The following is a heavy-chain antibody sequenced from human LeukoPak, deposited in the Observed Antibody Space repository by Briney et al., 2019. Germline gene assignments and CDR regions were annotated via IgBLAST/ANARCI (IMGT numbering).Heavy chain of an antibody. V-gene: IGHV3-7*01. CDR3: ARDLVAARAPDDAFDI. CDR1: GFTFSSYG. D-gene: IGHD6-6*01. Sequence: GGSLRLSCAASGFTFSSYGMHWVRQAPGKGLEWVANIKQDGSEKYYVDSVKGRFTISRDTAKNSLYLQMHSLRAEDTAVYYCARDLVAARAPDDAFDIWGQGTMVTVSS. J-gene: IGHJ3*02. CDR2: IKQDGSEK.